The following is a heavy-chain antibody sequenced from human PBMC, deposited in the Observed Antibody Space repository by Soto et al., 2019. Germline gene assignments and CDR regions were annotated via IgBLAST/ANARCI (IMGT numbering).Heavy chain of an antibody. V-gene: IGHV4-31*03. Sequence: SETLSLTCTVSGGSISNDGYYWNWIRQHPGKSLERIGYIYYSGSTYYNPSLKSRVTISVDTSKNQFSLKLSSVTAADTAVYYCAREDRHAIFDYWGQGTLVTVSS. J-gene: IGHJ4*02. CDR3: AREDRHAIFDY. CDR2: IYYSGST. CDR1: GGSISNDGYY.